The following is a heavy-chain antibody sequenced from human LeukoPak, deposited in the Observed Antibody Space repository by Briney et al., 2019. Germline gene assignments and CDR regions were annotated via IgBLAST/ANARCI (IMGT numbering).Heavy chain of an antibody. D-gene: IGHD6-13*01. CDR1: GFAFSNYW. V-gene: IGHV3-74*01. CDR2: IYVDGRTT. J-gene: IGHJ3*02. CDR3: ARGAAPHDAFDI. Sequence: GGSLRLSCVASGFAFSNYWMHWVRQPPGKGLVWVSRIYVDGRTTNYADSVKGRFTISRDNSKNTLYLQMNSLRAEDTAVYNCARGAAPHDAFDIWGQGTMVTVSS.